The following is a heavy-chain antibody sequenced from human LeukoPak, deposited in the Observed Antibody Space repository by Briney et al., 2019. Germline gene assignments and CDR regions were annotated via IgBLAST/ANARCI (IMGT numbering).Heavy chain of an antibody. D-gene: IGHD6-13*01. V-gene: IGHV1-8*01. Sequence: ASVKVSCKASGYTFTSYDINWVRQATGQGLEWMGWMNPNSGNTGYAQKFQGRVTMTRNTSISTAYMELSSLRSEDTAVYYCARVGGSSSWYEDVMYYYYYGMDVWGQGTTVTVSS. CDR3: ARVGGSSSWYEDVMYYYYYGMDV. CDR1: GYTFTSYD. J-gene: IGHJ6*02. CDR2: MNPNSGNT.